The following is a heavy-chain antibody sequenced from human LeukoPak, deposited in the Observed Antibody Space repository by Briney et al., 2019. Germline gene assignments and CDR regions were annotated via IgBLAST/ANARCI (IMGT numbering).Heavy chain of an antibody. Sequence: GGSLRLSCAASGFTVSSNYMSWVRQAPGKGLEWVSYISSSSSTIYYAVSVKGRFTISRDNAKNSLYLQMNSLRAEDTAVYYCARALGYYYYYMDVWGKGTTVTVSS. D-gene: IGHD6-13*01. J-gene: IGHJ6*03. V-gene: IGHV3-48*01. CDR1: GFTVSSNY. CDR3: ARALGYYYYYMDV. CDR2: ISSSSSTI.